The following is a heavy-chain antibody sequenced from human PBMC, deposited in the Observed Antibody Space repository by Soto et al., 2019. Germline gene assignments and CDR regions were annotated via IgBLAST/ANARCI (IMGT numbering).Heavy chain of an antibody. CDR2: IIPIFGTA. Sequence: QVQLVQSGAEVRKPGSSVKVSCKASGGTFSGHAISWVRQAPGQGLERMGGIIPIFGTANHAQKFQGRVTIIADESTSTVYMELSSLRSEDTAMYYCARGWGYDSNDYYYAYWGQGTLVIVSS. CDR3: ARGWGYDSNDYYYAY. D-gene: IGHD3-22*01. CDR1: GGTFSGHA. V-gene: IGHV1-69*01. J-gene: IGHJ4*02.